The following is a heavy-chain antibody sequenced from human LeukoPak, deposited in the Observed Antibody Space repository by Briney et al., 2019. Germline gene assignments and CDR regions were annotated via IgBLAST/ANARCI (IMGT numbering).Heavy chain of an antibody. CDR2: ISGYNGNT. J-gene: IGHJ4*02. Sequence: GASVKVSCETSGFTFTNYGISWVRQAPGQGPEWMGWISGYNGNTNYVQKFQGRVTMTTDTSTSTAYMELRSLRSDDTAVYYCARDLSLGRHDYGEPFDYWGQGTLVTDSS. CDR3: ARDLSLGRHDYGEPFDY. CDR1: GFTFTNYG. V-gene: IGHV1-18*01. D-gene: IGHD4-17*01.